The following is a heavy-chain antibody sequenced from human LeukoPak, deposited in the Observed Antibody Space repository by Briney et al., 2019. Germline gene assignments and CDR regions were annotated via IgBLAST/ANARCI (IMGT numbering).Heavy chain of an antibody. Sequence: ASVKVSCKASGYTFTSYYMHWVRQAPGQGLELMGWISAYNGNTHYAQKFRGRLTLTTETSTSTAYLELRSLKSDDTAVYHCARDRVGGDLTGVSLYWGQGTLVTVSS. CDR3: ARDRVGGDLTGVSLY. V-gene: IGHV1-18*04. CDR2: ISAYNGNT. D-gene: IGHD4-17*01. J-gene: IGHJ4*01. CDR1: GYTFTSYY.